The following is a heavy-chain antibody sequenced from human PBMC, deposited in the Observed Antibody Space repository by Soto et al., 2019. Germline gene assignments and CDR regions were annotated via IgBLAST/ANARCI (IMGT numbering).Heavy chain of an antibody. D-gene: IGHD6-19*01. J-gene: IGHJ3*02. CDR1: GYTLTGYY. Sequence: ASVKVSCKASGYTLTGYYMHWVRQAPGQGHEWMGWIKPNSGGTNYAQKFQGRVTMTRDTSISTAYMELRRLRSDDTAVYYWARVLVEQWRVRIDAFDIWGQGTMVTVSS. CDR2: IKPNSGGT. CDR3: ARVLVEQWRVRIDAFDI. V-gene: IGHV1-2*02.